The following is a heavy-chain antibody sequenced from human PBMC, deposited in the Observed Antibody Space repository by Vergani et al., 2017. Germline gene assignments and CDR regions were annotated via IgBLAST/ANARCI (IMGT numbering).Heavy chain of an antibody. D-gene: IGHD2-21*01. Sequence: EVQLVESGGGLVQPGGSLRLSCAASGFTFSSYWMSWVRQAPGKGLEWVANIKQDGSEKYYVDSVKGRFTISIDNAQNSLYLQMNSLRAQDTAVYYYARDLRVSYYYYYMDVWGKGTTVTVSS. CDR2: IKQDGSEK. CDR3: ARDLRVSYYYYYMDV. V-gene: IGHV3-7*01. J-gene: IGHJ6*03. CDR1: GFTFSSYW.